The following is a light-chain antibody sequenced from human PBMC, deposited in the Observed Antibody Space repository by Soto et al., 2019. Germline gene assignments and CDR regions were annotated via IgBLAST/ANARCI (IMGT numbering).Light chain of an antibody. Sequence: EIVLTQSPGTLSLSPGARVTLSCRASQSIDNNHLAWYQQKPGQAPRLLIYGASSRASGIPDRFSGGGSGTEFSLTISRLEPEDLAVYYCQQYGSSHRAFGQGTKVDIK. CDR3: QQYGSSHRA. J-gene: IGKJ1*01. V-gene: IGKV3-20*01. CDR2: GAS. CDR1: QSIDNNH.